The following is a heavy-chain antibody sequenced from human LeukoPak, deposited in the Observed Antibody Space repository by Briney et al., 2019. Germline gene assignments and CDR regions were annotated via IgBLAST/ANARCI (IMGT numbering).Heavy chain of an antibody. D-gene: IGHD1-1*01. CDR2: ISYDGSNK. V-gene: IGHV3-30*18. CDR1: GFTFSSYG. Sequence: PGGSLRLSCAASGFTFSSYGMHWDRQAPGKGLEWVAVISYDGSNKYYADSVKGRFTISRDNSKNTLYLQMNSLRAEDTAVYYCAKWELVGRSGTTAVDYWGQGTLVTVSS. J-gene: IGHJ4*02. CDR3: AKWELVGRSGTTAVDY.